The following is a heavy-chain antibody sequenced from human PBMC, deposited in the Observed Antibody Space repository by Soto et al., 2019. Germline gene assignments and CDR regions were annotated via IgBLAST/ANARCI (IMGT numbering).Heavy chain of an antibody. CDR2: INPSGGST. CDR1: GYTFPSYY. Sequence: QGQLVQAGAEVKKPGASVKVSCKASGYTFPSYYMHWVRQAPGQGLEWMWIINPSGGSTSYAQRFQGRVTMTSDTSTSTVYMELSSLRSEVTAVYYSARAAGAYCGGDCYDNWFVHWGQGTLVTVSS. D-gene: IGHD2-21*02. CDR3: ARAAGAYCGGDCYDNWFVH. J-gene: IGHJ5*02. V-gene: IGHV1-46*01.